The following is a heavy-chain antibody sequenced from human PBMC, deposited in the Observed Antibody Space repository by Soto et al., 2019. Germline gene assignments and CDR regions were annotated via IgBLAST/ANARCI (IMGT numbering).Heavy chain of an antibody. D-gene: IGHD3-22*01. CDR3: AKDGDSGGYYGLGYYFDC. J-gene: IGHJ4*02. CDR2: IYSGGST. Sequence: GGSLRLSCAASGFTVSSNYMSWVRQAPGKGLEWVSVIYSGGSTYYADSVKGRFTISRDNSKNSLFLQMDSLRPEDTALYYCAKDGDSGGYYGLGYYFDCWGQGTLVTVSS. V-gene: IGHV3-53*05. CDR1: GFTVSSNY.